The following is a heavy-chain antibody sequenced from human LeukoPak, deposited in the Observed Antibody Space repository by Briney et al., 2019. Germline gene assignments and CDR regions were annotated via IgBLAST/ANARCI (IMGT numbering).Heavy chain of an antibody. Sequence: GGSLRLSCAGSGFTFSSYWMTWVRQTPGKGLEWVANINQDGSDTYYMDSVKGRFTISRDNAKNSLYLQMNSLTAEDTAVYHCARDNYAGANWFDPWGQGTLVTVSS. J-gene: IGHJ5*02. CDR1: GFTFSSYW. CDR2: INQDGSDT. CDR3: ARDNYAGANWFDP. D-gene: IGHD1-7*01. V-gene: IGHV3-7*01.